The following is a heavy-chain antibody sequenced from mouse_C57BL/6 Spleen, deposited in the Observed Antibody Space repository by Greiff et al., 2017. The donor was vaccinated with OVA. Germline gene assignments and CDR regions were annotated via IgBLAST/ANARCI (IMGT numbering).Heavy chain of an antibody. CDR1: GFNIKDDY. CDR3: TRLHAMDY. Sequence: VQLKQSGAELVRPGASVKLSCTASGFNIKDDYMHWVKQRPEQGLEWIGWIDPENGDTEYASKFQGKATITADTSSNTAYLQLSSLTSEDTAGYYCTRLHAMDYWGQGTSVTVSS. CDR2: IDPENGDT. J-gene: IGHJ4*01. D-gene: IGHD3-2*02. V-gene: IGHV14-4*01.